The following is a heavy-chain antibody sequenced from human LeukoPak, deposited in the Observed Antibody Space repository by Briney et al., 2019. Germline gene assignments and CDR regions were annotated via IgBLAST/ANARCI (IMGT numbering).Heavy chain of an antibody. CDR2: ISGSGSST. J-gene: IGHJ4*02. D-gene: IGHD2-21*02. Sequence: GGSLRLSCAASGFTFSSYAMSWVRQAPGKGLEWVSAISGSGSSTYYADSVKGRFTISRDNSRNTLYLQMNSLRAEDTAVYYCAKGCCGGDCYSDYWGQGTLVTVSS. CDR3: AKGCCGGDCYSDY. V-gene: IGHV3-23*01. CDR1: GFTFSSYA.